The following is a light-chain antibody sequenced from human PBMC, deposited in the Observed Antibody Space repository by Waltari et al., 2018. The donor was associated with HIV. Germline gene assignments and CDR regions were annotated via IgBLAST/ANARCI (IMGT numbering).Light chain of an antibody. Sequence: QSVLTQPPSASGTPGQRVAISCSGSSSNIGSNTITWYQQPSGTAPKLLINSNNQRPSGVPDRFSGSKSGTSGSLAISGLQSEDEADYYWAAWDDNRNAVVFGGGTKLTVL. CDR3: AAWDDNRNAVV. J-gene: IGLJ2*01. CDR2: SNN. V-gene: IGLV1-44*01. CDR1: SSNIGSNT.